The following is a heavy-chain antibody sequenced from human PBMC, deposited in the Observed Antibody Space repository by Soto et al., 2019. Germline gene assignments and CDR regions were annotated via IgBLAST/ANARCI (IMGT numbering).Heavy chain of an antibody. J-gene: IGHJ4*02. D-gene: IGHD1-7*01. Sequence: SETLSLTCAVSGGSFTSNNWWTWVRQPPRQGLEWIGEIYRTGSTDYNPSLKSRVTISLDKSDNQFSLKVTSLTAADTAVYYCASRDPGTSVDYWGQGTLVTVSS. V-gene: IGHV4-4*02. CDR3: ASRDPGTSVDY. CDR1: GGSFTSNNW. CDR2: IYRTGST.